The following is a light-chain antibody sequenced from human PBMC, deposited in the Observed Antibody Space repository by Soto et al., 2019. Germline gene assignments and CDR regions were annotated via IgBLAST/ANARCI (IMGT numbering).Light chain of an antibody. Sequence: EIVLTQSPGTVSLSPGDRATLSCRASQSISANYLAWYQQKPGQAPRLLIYGVSIRATGIPDRFAGSGSGSDFTLTISRLEPEDFAVYYCQQYGGSPTFGQGTKVDIK. J-gene: IGKJ1*01. CDR1: QSISANY. CDR2: GVS. CDR3: QQYGGSPT. V-gene: IGKV3-20*01.